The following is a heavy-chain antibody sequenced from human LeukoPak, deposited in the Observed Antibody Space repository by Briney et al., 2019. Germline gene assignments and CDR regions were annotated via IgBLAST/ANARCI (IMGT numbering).Heavy chain of an antibody. D-gene: IGHD3-22*01. V-gene: IGHV4-59*01. Sequence: ASETLSLTCIVSGGSITSSYWSWIRQPPGKGLEWLGYVYYSGTTNYNPSLKSRVSISVDSSKKQFSLKLSSVTAADAAVYYCARGGDSSGYYSDAFDIWGQGTMVTVSS. CDR2: VYYSGTT. J-gene: IGHJ3*02. CDR1: GGSITSSY. CDR3: ARGGDSSGYYSDAFDI.